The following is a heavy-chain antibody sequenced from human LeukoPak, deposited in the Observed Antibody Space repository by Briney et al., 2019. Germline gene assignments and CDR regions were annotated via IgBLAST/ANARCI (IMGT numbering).Heavy chain of an antibody. D-gene: IGHD3-10*01. CDR2: IRYDGSNK. CDR3: AKVEVSVVRGVIDFDY. V-gene: IGHV3-30*02. J-gene: IGHJ4*02. CDR1: GFTFSSYG. Sequence: GGSLRLSCAASGFTFSSYGMHWVRQAPGKGLEWVAFIRYDGSNKYYADSVRGRFTISRDNSKNTLYLQMNSLRAENTAVYYCAKVEVSVVRGVIDFDYWGQGTLVTVSS.